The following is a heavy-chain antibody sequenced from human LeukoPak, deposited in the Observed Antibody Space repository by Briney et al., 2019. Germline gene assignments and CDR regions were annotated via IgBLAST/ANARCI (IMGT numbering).Heavy chain of an antibody. CDR3: AKDTGHYYDK. CDR1: GFTFSSYE. Sequence: GGSLRLSCAASGFTFSSYEMNWVRQAPGKGLEWVSYISSSGSTIYYADSVKGRFTISRDNSKNTLYLQMNSLRAEGTAVYYCAKDTGHYYDKWGQGTLVTVSS. CDR2: ISSSGSTI. V-gene: IGHV3-48*03. J-gene: IGHJ4*02. D-gene: IGHD3-22*01.